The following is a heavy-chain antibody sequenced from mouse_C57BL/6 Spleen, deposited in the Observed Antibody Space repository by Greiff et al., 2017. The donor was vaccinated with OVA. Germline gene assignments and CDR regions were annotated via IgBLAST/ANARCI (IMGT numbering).Heavy chain of an antibody. Sequence: VQLVESGPELVKPGASVKISCKASGYAFSSSWMNWVKQRPGKGLEWIGRIYPGDGDTNYNGKFKGKATLTADKSSSTAYMQLSSLTSEDSAVYFCARSYGNSYYYAMDYWGQGTSVTVSS. D-gene: IGHD2-10*02. J-gene: IGHJ4*01. V-gene: IGHV1-82*01. CDR2: IYPGDGDT. CDR1: GYAFSSSW. CDR3: ARSYGNSYYYAMDY.